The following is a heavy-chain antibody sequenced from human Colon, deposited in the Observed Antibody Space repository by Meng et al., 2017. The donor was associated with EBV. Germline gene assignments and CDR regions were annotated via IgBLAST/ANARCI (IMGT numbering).Heavy chain of an antibody. J-gene: IGHJ4*02. V-gene: IGHV4-30-4*01. CDR3: ASFDHIPRRNYFDY. Sequence: QVPRQEPGPGLVEPPQTLSLTCTVSGGSMRSGNYYWSWIRQPPGKGLEWIGYIHHSGSAYYNPSLKSRVSISVDTSKNQFSLNLNSMTAADTAVYYCASFDHIPRRNYFDYWGQGTLVTVSS. CDR1: GGSMRSGNYY. D-gene: IGHD2-21*01. CDR2: IHHSGSA.